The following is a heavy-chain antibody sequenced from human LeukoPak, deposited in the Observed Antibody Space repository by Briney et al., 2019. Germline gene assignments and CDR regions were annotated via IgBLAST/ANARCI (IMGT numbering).Heavy chain of an antibody. V-gene: IGHV1-18*01. D-gene: IGHD3-10*01. CDR3: ARAYGSGSYSPDY. Sequence: ASVTVSCTASGYTFTSYGISWVRQAPGQGVEWMGWISAYNGNTNYAQKLQARVTMTTDTSTSTAYMELRSLRSDDTAVYYCARAYGSGSYSPDYWGQGTLVTVSS. CDR1: GYTFTSYG. J-gene: IGHJ4*02. CDR2: ISAYNGNT.